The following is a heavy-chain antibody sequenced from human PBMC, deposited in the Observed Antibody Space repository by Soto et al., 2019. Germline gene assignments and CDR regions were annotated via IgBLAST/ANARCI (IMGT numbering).Heavy chain of an antibody. Sequence: QVQLQESGPGLVKPSQTLSLTCTVSGGSISSVGYYWSWIRQHPGKGLEWIGYIYYSGNTYYNPSLKGRVTISEDTSKDQFSLKLSSVTAADTAVYYCARATYYYDSSGYSDRVLDYWGQGTLVTVSS. V-gene: IGHV4-31*03. CDR1: GGSISSVGYY. CDR2: IYYSGNT. D-gene: IGHD3-22*01. J-gene: IGHJ4*02. CDR3: ARATYYYDSSGYSDRVLDY.